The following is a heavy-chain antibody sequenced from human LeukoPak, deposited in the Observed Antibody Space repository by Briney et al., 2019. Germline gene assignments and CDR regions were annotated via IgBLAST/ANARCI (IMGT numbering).Heavy chain of an antibody. CDR2: IYYSGST. Sequence: SETLSLTCTVSGGSISSHYWSWIRQPPGKGLEWIGYIYYSGSTNYNPSLKSRVTISVDTSKNQFSLKLSSVTAADTALYYCAKTKLDWLLFDFWGQGILVTVSS. J-gene: IGHJ4*02. V-gene: IGHV4-59*11. CDR3: AKTKLDWLLFDF. CDR1: GGSISSHY. D-gene: IGHD3-9*01.